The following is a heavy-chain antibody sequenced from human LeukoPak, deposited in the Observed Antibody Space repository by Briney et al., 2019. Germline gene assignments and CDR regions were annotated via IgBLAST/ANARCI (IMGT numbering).Heavy chain of an antibody. CDR2: IIPIFGTA. Sequence: SVKVSCKASGGTFSSYAISWVRQAPGQGLEWMGGIIPIFGTADYAQKFQGRVTITADESTSTAYMELSSLRSEDTAVYYCAREGGVVGATEGAFDIWGQGTMVTVSS. CDR1: GGTFSSYA. V-gene: IGHV1-69*13. D-gene: IGHD1-26*01. J-gene: IGHJ3*02. CDR3: AREGGVVGATEGAFDI.